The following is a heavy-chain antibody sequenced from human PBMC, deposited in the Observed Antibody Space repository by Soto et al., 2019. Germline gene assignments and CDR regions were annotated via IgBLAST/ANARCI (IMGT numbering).Heavy chain of an antibody. D-gene: IGHD3-3*01. CDR3: AKSPPLRKIFGVVTPLSDYYYYMDV. V-gene: IGHV3-30*18. Sequence: GGSLRLSCAASGFTFSSFGMHWVRQAPGKGLEWVSIISFDGSHNYYAASVKGRFTISRDNSRNTLYLQMNSLTAEDTAVYYCAKSPPLRKIFGVVTPLSDYYYYMDVWGKGTTVTVSS. CDR1: GFTFSSFG. J-gene: IGHJ6*03. CDR2: ISFDGSHN.